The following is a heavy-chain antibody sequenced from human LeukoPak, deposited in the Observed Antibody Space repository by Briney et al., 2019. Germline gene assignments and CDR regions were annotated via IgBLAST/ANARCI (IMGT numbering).Heavy chain of an antibody. V-gene: IGHV1-2*04. Sequence: ASVKVSCKASGYTFTGYYMHWVRQAPGQGLEWMGWINPNSGGTNYAQKFQGWVTMTRDTSISTAYMELSRLRSDDTAVYYCARGGIVVVPAAGDFDYWGQGTLVTVSS. D-gene: IGHD2-2*01. CDR3: ARGGIVVVPAAGDFDY. CDR1: GYTFTGYY. J-gene: IGHJ4*02. CDR2: INPNSGGT.